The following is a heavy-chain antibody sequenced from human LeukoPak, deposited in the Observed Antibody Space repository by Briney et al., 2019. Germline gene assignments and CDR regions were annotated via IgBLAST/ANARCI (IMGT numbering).Heavy chain of an antibody. CDR2: IRYDGSNK. Sequence: GGSLRLSCAASGFTFSSYGMHWVRQAPGKGLAWVAFIRYDGSNKYYADSVKGRFTISRDNSKNTLYLQMNGLRAEDTAVYYCAKDVEGYCSSTSCSNWFDPWGQGTLVTVSS. CDR1: GFTFSSYG. D-gene: IGHD2-2*01. J-gene: IGHJ5*02. CDR3: AKDVEGYCSSTSCSNWFDP. V-gene: IGHV3-30*02.